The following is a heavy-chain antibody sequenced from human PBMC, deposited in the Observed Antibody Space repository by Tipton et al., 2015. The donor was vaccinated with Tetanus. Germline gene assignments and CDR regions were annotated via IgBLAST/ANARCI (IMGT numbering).Heavy chain of an antibody. CDR3: AREMSRSGWLNYYGMDV. Sequence: SLRLSCAASGFTFSSYSMNWVRQAPGKGLEWVSSISSSSSYIYYADSVKGRFTISRDNAKNSLYLQMNSLRAEDTAVYYCAREMSRSGWLNYYGMDVWGQGTTVTVSS. CDR1: GFTFSSYS. D-gene: IGHD6-19*01. J-gene: IGHJ6*02. CDR2: ISSSSSYI. V-gene: IGHV3-21*01.